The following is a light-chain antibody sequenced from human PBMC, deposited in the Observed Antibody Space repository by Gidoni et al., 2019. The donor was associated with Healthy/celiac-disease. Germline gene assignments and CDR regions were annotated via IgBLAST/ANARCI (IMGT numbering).Light chain of an antibody. Sequence: QSVLTHPPSVSAAPGQKVTISSSGSSSNIGNNYVSWYQQLPGTAPKLLSDDNNKRPAGIPDRFSGSKSGTAATLGITGLQTGDEADYYCGTWDSSLSAGRVFGGGTKLTVL. J-gene: IGLJ3*02. CDR2: DNN. CDR3: GTWDSSLSAGRV. V-gene: IGLV1-51*01. CDR1: SSNIGNNY.